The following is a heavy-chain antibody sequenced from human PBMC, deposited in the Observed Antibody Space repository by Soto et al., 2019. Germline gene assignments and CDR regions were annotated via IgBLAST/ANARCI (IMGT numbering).Heavy chain of an antibody. D-gene: IGHD3-22*01. CDR1: GFTFSSHS. V-gene: IGHV3-21*01. CDR3: ARGYYYDSSGCIAH. J-gene: IGHJ4*02. Sequence: EVQLVESGGGLVKPGGSLRLSCAASGFTFSSHSMNWVRLVPGRGLEWVSSMSSSGTYIYYADSVKGRFTISRDNAKNSLFLQMHSLRADDTAVYYCARGYYYDSSGCIAHWGQGTLVTVSS. CDR2: MSSSGTYI.